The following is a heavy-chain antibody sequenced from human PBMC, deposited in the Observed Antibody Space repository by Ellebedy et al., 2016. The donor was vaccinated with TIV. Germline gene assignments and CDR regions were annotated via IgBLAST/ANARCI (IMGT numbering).Heavy chain of an antibody. Sequence: ASVKVSCKASGYAFTANYIHWVRQAPGQGLEWMGWINPDSGGTNFAQRFQGRVTMTRDTSVNTAYMELSRLESDDTAVYYRARVRRGSSGMDVWGQGTTVTVS. J-gene: IGHJ6*02. D-gene: IGHD6-19*01. V-gene: IGHV1-2*02. CDR2: INPDSGGT. CDR3: ARVRRGSSGMDV. CDR1: GYAFTANY.